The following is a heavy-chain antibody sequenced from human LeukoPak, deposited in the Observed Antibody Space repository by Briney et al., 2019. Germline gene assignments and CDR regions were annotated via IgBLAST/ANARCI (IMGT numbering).Heavy chain of an antibody. CDR1: GFTFSSYS. D-gene: IGHD3-9*01. Sequence: GGSLRLSCAASGFTFSSYSMNWVRQAPGRGLEWVSSISSSSSYIYYADSVKGRFTISRDNAKNSLYLQMNSLRAEDTAVYYCARGDFDWLLGDDAFDIWGQGTMVTVSS. CDR2: ISSSSSYI. V-gene: IGHV3-21*01. J-gene: IGHJ3*02. CDR3: ARGDFDWLLGDDAFDI.